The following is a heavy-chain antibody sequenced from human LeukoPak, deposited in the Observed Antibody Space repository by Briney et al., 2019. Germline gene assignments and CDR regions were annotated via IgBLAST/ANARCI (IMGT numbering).Heavy chain of an antibody. J-gene: IGHJ3*02. Sequence: SVKVSCKASGGTFISYAISWVRQAPGQGLEWMGGIIPMFGTANYAQKFQGRVTISMNESTSTAYMELSSLRSEDTSVYYCARPPLYSGSYDANAFDIWGQGTMVTVSS. CDR3: ARPPLYSGSYDANAFDI. D-gene: IGHD1-26*01. CDR1: GGTFISYA. V-gene: IGHV1-69*05. CDR2: IIPMFGTA.